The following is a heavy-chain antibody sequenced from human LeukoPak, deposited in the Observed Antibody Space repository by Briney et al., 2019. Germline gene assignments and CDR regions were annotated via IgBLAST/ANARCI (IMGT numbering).Heavy chain of an antibody. Sequence: SETLSLTCAVYGGSFSGYYWSWIRQPPGKGLEWIGEINHSGSTNYNPSLKSRVTISVDTSKNQFSLKLSSVTAADTAVYYCTSIMGGYCGGGSCYWFDPWGQGILVTVSS. CDR2: INHSGST. CDR3: TSIMGGYCGGGSCYWFDP. CDR1: GGSFSGYY. V-gene: IGHV4-34*01. J-gene: IGHJ5*02. D-gene: IGHD2-15*01.